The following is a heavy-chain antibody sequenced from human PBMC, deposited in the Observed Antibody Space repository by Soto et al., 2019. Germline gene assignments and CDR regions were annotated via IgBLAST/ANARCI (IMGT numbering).Heavy chain of an antibody. J-gene: IGHJ6*02. D-gene: IGHD3-3*02. CDR1: GGSISGGVHS. CDR3: ARESHFWSGHYGMDV. CDR2: IFDSGST. V-gene: IGHV4-30-4*02. Sequence: SSETLSLTCTVSGGSISGGVHSWSWIRQPPGKGLEWIGHIFDSGSTYYNPSLKSRLTISVDTSRKQISLRLSSVTAADAAIYYCARESHFWSGHYGMDVWGQGTTVTVSS.